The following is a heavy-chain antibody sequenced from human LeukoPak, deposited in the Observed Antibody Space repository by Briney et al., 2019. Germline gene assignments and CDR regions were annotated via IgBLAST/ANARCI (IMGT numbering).Heavy chain of an antibody. V-gene: IGHV3-48*03. J-gene: IGHJ5*02. CDR1: GFTFRNYE. CDR3: ARDPSSGWYLKGWFDP. CDR2: IAFTGTTI. D-gene: IGHD6-19*01. Sequence: GGSLRLSCAVSGFTFRNYEMNWVRQAPGKGLEWVSYIAFTGTTIHYADSVRGRFTISRDNAKNSLYLQMNSLRAEDTAVYYCARDPSSGWYLKGWFDPWGQGTLVTVSS.